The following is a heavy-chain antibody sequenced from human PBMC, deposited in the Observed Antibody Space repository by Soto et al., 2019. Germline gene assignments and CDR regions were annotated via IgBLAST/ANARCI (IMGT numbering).Heavy chain of an antibody. V-gene: IGHV1-2*02. CDR3: ASCTNGACFLYGMDV. CDR1: GYTFTDHY. CDR2: INPNSGGT. D-gene: IGHD2-8*01. Sequence: ASVEVSCKTSGYTFTDHYMHWVLLAPGQGLEWMGWINPNSGGTNYAQKFQGRVTMTRDTSISTAYMELSRLRSDDTAIYYCASCTNGACFLYGMDVWGQGTTVTVSS. J-gene: IGHJ6*02.